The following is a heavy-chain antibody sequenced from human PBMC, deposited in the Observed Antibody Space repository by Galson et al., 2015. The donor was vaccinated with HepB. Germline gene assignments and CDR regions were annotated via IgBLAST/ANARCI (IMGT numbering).Heavy chain of an antibody. J-gene: IGHJ4*02. CDR2: IWYDGSNK. Sequence: SLRLSCAASGFTFSSSGMHWVRQAPGKGLEWVAVIWYDGSNKYYADSVKGRFTISRDNSKNTLYLRMNSLRAEDTAVYYCARDDLWFGELFLDYWGQGTLVTVSS. V-gene: IGHV3-33*01. D-gene: IGHD3-10*01. CDR3: ARDDLWFGELFLDY. CDR1: GFTFSSSG.